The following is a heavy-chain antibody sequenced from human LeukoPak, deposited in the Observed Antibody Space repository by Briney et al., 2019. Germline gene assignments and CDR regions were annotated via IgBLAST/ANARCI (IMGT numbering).Heavy chain of an antibody. V-gene: IGHV4-39*01. Sequence: SETLSLTCTVSGGSISSSSYYWGWIRQSPGKGLEWIGGIDYSGNTYYNPSLKGRVTISVDTSKNQFSLKLSSVTAADTAVYYCARQVYCSGGSCYSDWFAPWGQETLVTVSS. CDR1: GGSISSSSYY. J-gene: IGHJ5*02. CDR2: IDYSGNT. D-gene: IGHD2-15*01. CDR3: ARQVYCSGGSCYSDWFAP.